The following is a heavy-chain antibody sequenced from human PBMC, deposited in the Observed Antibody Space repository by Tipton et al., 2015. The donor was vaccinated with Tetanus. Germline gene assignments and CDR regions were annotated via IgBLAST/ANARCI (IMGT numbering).Heavy chain of an antibody. Sequence: SLRLSCAASGFSFSTYGIHWVRQAPGKGLEWVALISYDGINKYYADSVKGRITVSRDNSKNTLYLQMNSLRVEDTAVYYCAKDIHCSAGNCYNNYYGMDVWGQGTTVTVSS. D-gene: IGHD2-15*01. CDR3: AKDIHCSAGNCYNNYYGMDV. J-gene: IGHJ6*02. V-gene: IGHV3-30*18. CDR2: ISYDGINK. CDR1: GFSFSTYG.